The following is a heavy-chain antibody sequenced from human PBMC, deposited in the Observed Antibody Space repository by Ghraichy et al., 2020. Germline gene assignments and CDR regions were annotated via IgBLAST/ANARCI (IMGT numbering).Heavy chain of an antibody. CDR2: ISSSSSYI. CDR3: ARESYCGGDCPNDAFDI. D-gene: IGHD2-21*02. V-gene: IGHV3-21*01. J-gene: IGHJ3*02. CDR1: GFTFSSYS. Sequence: GGSLRLSCAASGFTFSSYSMNWVRQAPGKGLEWVSSISSSSSYIYYADSVKGRFTISRDNAKNSLYLQMNSLRAEDTAVYYCARESYCGGDCPNDAFDIWGQGTMVTVSS.